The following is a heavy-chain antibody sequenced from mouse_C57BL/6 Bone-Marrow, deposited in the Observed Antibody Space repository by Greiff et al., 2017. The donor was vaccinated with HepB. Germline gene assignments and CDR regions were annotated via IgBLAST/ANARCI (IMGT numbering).Heavy chain of an antibody. J-gene: IGHJ2*01. V-gene: IGHV1-69*01. CDR3: ASSEFPDY. CDR2: IDPSDSYT. Sequence: QVHVKQPGAELVMPGASVKLSCKASGYTFTSYWMHWVKQRPGQGLEWIGEIDPSDSYTNYNQKFKGKSTLTVYKSSSTAYMQLSSLTSEDSAVYYCASSEFPDYWGQGTTLTVSS. CDR1: GYTFTSYW.